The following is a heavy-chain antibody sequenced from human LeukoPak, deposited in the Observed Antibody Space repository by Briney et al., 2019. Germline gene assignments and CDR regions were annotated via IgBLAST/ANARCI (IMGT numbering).Heavy chain of an antibody. CDR2: IYHSGST. V-gene: IGHV4-38-2*01. D-gene: IGHD2-15*01. J-gene: IGHJ4*02. CDR3: ARVAVVVAAREYYFDY. CDR1: GYSISSGYY. Sequence: SETLSLTCAVSGYSISSGYYWGWIRQPPGKGLEWIGSIYHSGSTYYNPSLKSRVTISVDTSKNQFSLKPSSVTAADTAVYYCARVAVVVAAREYYFDYWGQGTLVTVSS.